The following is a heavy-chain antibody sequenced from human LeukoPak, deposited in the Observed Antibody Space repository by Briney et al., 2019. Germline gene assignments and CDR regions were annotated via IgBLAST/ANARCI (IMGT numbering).Heavy chain of an antibody. CDR3: ARETLPLIWFDP. Sequence: SGTLSLTCAVSGGSISSSNWWSWVRQPPGKGREWVGEIYHSGSTNYNPSLKSRVTISVDKSKNQVSLKLSSVTAADTAVYYCARETLPLIWFDPWGQGTLVTVSS. CDR1: GGSISSSNW. V-gene: IGHV4-4*02. CDR2: IYHSGST. J-gene: IGHJ5*02.